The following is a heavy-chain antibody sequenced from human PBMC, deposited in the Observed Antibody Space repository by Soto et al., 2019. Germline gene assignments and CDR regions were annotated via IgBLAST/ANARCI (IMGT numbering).Heavy chain of an antibody. Sequence: ASVKVSCKASGYTFTSYGISWVRQAPGQGLEWMGWISAYNGNTNYAQKLQGRVTMTTETSTSTAYMELRSLRSDDTAVYYCASPSYYDSSGYSLQGFAYWGQGTTVTVSS. J-gene: IGHJ4*02. V-gene: IGHV1-18*04. CDR2: ISAYNGNT. D-gene: IGHD3-22*01. CDR1: GYTFTSYG. CDR3: ASPSYYDSSGYSLQGFAY.